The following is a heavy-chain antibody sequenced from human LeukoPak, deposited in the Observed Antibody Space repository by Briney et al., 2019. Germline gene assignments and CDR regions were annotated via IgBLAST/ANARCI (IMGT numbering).Heavy chain of an antibody. CDR1: SGSISTSNYY. CDR2: IFYSGST. V-gene: IGHV4-39*07. CDR3: ARELGTYDILTGYQYYYYMDV. Sequence: SETLSLTCTVSSGSISTSNYYWGWVRQPPGKALEGIGNIFYSGSTYYSPSLKSRVTISVDTSKNQFSLKLSSVTAADTAVYYCARELGTYDILTGYQYYYYMDVWGKGTTVTISS. D-gene: IGHD3-9*01. J-gene: IGHJ6*03.